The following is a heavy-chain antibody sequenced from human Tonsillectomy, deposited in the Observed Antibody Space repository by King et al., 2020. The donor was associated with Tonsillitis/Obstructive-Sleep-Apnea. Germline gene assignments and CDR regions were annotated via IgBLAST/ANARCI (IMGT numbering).Heavy chain of an antibody. D-gene: IGHD2-15*01. CDR2: ISYDGSNK. CDR3: AREATPQDGYCSGGSCYPDDAFDI. Sequence: VQLVESGGGVVQPGRSLRLSCAASGFTFSSYAMHWVRQAPGKGLEWVAVISYDGSNKYYADSVKGRFTISRDNSKNTLYLQMNSLRAEETAVYYCAREATPQDGYCSGGSCYPDDAFDIWGQGTMVTVSS. CDR1: GFTFSSYA. V-gene: IGHV3-30*01. J-gene: IGHJ3*02.